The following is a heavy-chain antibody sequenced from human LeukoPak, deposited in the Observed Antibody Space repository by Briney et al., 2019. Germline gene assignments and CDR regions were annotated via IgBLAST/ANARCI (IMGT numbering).Heavy chain of an antibody. CDR3: AREGAHDAFDI. CDR1: GFTFSSYW. CDR2: IKQDGSEK. J-gene: IGHJ3*02. V-gene: IGHV3-7*04. Sequence: PGGSLRLSCAASGFTFSSYWMSWVRQAPGNGLEWVANIKQDGSEKYYVDSVKGRFTISRDNAKKSLYLQMNSLRAEDTAVYYCAREGAHDAFDIWGQGTMVTVSS. D-gene: IGHD4/OR15-4a*01.